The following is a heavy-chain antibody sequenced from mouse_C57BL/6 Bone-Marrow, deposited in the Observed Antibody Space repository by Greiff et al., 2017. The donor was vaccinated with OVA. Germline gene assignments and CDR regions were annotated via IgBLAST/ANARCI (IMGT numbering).Heavy chain of an antibody. CDR3: ARLAFYYYGSSYVDYAMDY. D-gene: IGHD1-1*01. Sequence: EVKLVESGGGLVQPGGSLSLSCAASGFTFTDYYMSWVRQPPGKALEWLGFIRNKANGYTTEYSASVKGRFTISRDNSQSILYLQMNALRAEDSATYYCARLAFYYYGSSYVDYAMDYWGQGTSVTVSS. CDR2: IRNKANGYTT. J-gene: IGHJ4*01. V-gene: IGHV7-3*01. CDR1: GFTFTDYY.